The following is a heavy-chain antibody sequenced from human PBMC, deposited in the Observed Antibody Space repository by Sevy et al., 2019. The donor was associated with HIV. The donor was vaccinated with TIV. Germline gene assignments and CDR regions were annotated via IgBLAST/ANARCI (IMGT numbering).Heavy chain of an antibody. Sequence: GGSLRLSCAASGFTFSNYAMSWVRQAPGKGLEWVSTISTRGAKTYYADSVKGRFTISRDNSKNTVYLQVNSLRAEDTAVYYCAKDRGYHESSGHTLGYEWGQGTLVTVSS. J-gene: IGHJ4*02. CDR1: GFTFSNYA. CDR2: ISTRGAKT. CDR3: AKDRGYHESSGHTLGYE. D-gene: IGHD3-22*01. V-gene: IGHV3-23*01.